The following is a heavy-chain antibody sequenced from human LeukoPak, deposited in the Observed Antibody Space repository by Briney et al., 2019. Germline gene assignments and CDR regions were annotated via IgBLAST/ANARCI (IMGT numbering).Heavy chain of an antibody. J-gene: IGHJ4*02. CDR3: ARGPAWYFNY. Sequence: SETLSLTCTVSGGSISSYYWSWIRQPPGKGLQWIGYIYYSGSANYNPSLMSRAAISEDASKNQVSLKLSSVTAADTAIYYCARGPAWYFNYWGQGTLVTVSS. CDR1: GGSISSYY. CDR2: IYYSGSA. V-gene: IGHV4-59*01.